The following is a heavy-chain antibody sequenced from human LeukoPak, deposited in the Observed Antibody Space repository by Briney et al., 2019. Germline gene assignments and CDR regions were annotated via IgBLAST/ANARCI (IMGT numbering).Heavy chain of an antibody. CDR1: GGTFSRYA. V-gene: IGHV1-69*13. Sequence: SVKVSCKASGGTFSRYAMSWVRQAPGQGLEWMGGIIPIFGTASFAQKFQGRVTITADESTGTAYMELSSLRSEDTAVYYCARDYQGGDTAMIYDYWGQGTLVTVPS. J-gene: IGHJ4*02. CDR3: ARDYQGGDTAMIYDY. CDR2: IIPIFGTA. D-gene: IGHD5-18*01.